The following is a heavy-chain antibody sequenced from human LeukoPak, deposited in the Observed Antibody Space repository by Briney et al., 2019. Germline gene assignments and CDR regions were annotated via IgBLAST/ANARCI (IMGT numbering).Heavy chain of an antibody. Sequence: GGSLRLSCTASGFTFSSYGMHWVRQAPGRGLEWVAAIQYDGSIEYYADSVKGRFTTSRDQSKNTLFLQVNSLRAEDTAVYYCARDSCGSPSCFDYWGQGTLVTVSS. CDR1: GFTFSSYG. D-gene: IGHD2-2*01. V-gene: IGHV3-33*01. CDR3: ARDSCGSPSCFDY. J-gene: IGHJ4*02. CDR2: IQYDGSIE.